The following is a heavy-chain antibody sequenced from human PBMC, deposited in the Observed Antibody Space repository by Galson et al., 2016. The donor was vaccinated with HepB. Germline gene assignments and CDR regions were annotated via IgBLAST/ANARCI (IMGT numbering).Heavy chain of an antibody. CDR2: ISGSGGST. Sequence: SLRLSCAASGFTFSSYWMNWVRQAPGKGLEWVSGISGSGGSTNYGDSVRGRFTISRDNSKNTLYLQMNSLRAEDTAVYYCAKVRQLAYSYGMDVWGQGTTVTVAS. V-gene: IGHV3-23*01. CDR1: GFTFSSYW. J-gene: IGHJ6*02. D-gene: IGHD6-6*01. CDR3: AKVRQLAYSYGMDV.